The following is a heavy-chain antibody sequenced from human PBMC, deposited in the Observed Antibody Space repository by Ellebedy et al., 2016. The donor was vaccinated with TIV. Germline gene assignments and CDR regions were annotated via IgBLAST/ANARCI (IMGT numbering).Heavy chain of an antibody. CDR1: GYTFTSYG. CDR3: ARIGGGVSGTSFDV. Sequence: AASVKVSCKASGYTFTSYGISWVRQAPGRGLAWMGWRSSYNGNTKYAQKFQGRVTRTTDTSTGTTYMELRGLRSDDTALSYCARIGGGVSGTSFDVWGQGTIVTVSS. J-gene: IGHJ3*01. D-gene: IGHD3-16*01. CDR2: RSSYNGNT. V-gene: IGHV1-18*04.